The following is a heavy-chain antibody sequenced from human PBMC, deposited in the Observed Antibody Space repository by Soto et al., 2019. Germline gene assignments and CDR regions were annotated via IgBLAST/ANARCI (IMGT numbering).Heavy chain of an antibody. Sequence: VQLVQSGAEVKKPGASVKLSCKASGYTFTFYDINWVRQAPGRGLEWMGWMSPSTGNTGYAQRFQGRVTMTSDTSISTAYMEVTRLRPDATALYYCARYFDPLDVWGPGTTVTVSS. J-gene: IGHJ6*02. CDR1: GYTFTFYD. CDR2: MSPSTGNT. CDR3: ARYFDPLDV. V-gene: IGHV1-8*01. D-gene: IGHD3-9*01.